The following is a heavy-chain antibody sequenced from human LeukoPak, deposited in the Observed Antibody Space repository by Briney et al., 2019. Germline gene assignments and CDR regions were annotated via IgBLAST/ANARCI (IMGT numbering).Heavy chain of an antibody. CDR1: GFTFSTYV. V-gene: IGHV3-23*01. Sequence: GSLRLSCAASGFTFSTYVMSWVRPAPGKGLEWVSGISGSGDSTYYADSVKGRFTISRDNSKNTLYLQMNSLRAEDTAVYYCAKVEGYYYDSSGYSADWGQGTLVTVSS. J-gene: IGHJ4*02. CDR3: AKVEGYYYDSSGYSAD. CDR2: ISGSGDST. D-gene: IGHD3-22*01.